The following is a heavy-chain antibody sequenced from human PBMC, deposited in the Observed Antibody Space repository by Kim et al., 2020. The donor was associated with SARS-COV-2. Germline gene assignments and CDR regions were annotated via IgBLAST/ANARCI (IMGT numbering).Heavy chain of an antibody. J-gene: IGHJ6*02. CDR2: IYSGGST. D-gene: IGHD5-18*01. CDR1: GFTVSSNY. CDR3: ARPTYSYGEDYYYYGMDV. Sequence: GGSLRLSCAASGFTVSSNYMSWVRQAPGKGLEWVSVIYSGGSTYYADSVKGRFTISRDNSKNTLYLQMNSLRAEDTAVYYCARPTYSYGEDYYYYGMDVWGQGTTVTVSS. V-gene: IGHV3-53*01.